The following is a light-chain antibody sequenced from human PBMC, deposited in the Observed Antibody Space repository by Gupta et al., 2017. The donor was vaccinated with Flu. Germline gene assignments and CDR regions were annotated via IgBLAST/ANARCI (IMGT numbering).Light chain of an antibody. Sequence: QSALTQPASVSGSPGHSIAISCPGTTSDVGANNYVSWYQQHPGKAPKVMIYGVNNRPSGVSDRFSGSKSGNTASLTISGLQAEDEADYYCSSYRSSSTSFFFGTGTKVTVL. J-gene: IGLJ1*01. CDR1: TSDVGANNY. CDR2: GVN. CDR3: SSYRSSSTSFF. V-gene: IGLV2-14*01.